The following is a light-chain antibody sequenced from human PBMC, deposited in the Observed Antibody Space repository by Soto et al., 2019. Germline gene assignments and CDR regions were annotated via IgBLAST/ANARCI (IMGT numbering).Light chain of an antibody. V-gene: IGLV2-11*01. Sequence: QSVLTHPRSVSGSPGQSVTISCTGTSSDVGAYNYVSWYQQHPGKAPKLMTYDVSKRPSGVPDRFSGSKSGNTASLTISGLQAEDEADYYCCSYADNYSYVFGTGTKVIV. CDR1: SSDVGAYNY. J-gene: IGLJ1*01. CDR2: DVS. CDR3: CSYADNYSYV.